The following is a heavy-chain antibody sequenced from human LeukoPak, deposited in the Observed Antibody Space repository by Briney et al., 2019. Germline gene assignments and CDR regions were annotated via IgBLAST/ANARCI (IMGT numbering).Heavy chain of an antibody. V-gene: IGHV4-34*01. Sequence: SETLSLTCAVYGGSFSGYYLSWIRQPPGKGLEWIGEINHSGSTNYNPSLKSRVNISVDTSKNQVSLKLSSVTAADTAVYYCARVTLGYYYYYYMDVWGKGTTVTVSS. J-gene: IGHJ6*03. D-gene: IGHD3-16*01. CDR3: ARVTLGYYYYYYMDV. CDR2: INHSGST. CDR1: GGSFSGYY.